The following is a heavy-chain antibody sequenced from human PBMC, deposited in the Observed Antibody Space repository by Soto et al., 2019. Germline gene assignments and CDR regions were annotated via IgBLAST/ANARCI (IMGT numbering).Heavy chain of an antibody. V-gene: IGHV1-69*13. CDR3: ASSTSSGPNWFDP. CDR1: GGTFSSYA. Sequence: VASVKVSCKASGGTFSSYAISWVRQAPGQGLEWMGGIIPIFGTANYAQKFQGRVTITADESTSTAYMELSSLRSEDTAVYYCASSTSSGPNWFDPWGQGTLVTVSS. D-gene: IGHD2-15*01. J-gene: IGHJ5*02. CDR2: IIPIFGTA.